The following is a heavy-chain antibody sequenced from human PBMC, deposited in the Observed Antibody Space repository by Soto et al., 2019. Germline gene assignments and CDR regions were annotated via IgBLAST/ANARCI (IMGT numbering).Heavy chain of an antibody. V-gene: IGHV4-59*01. Sequence: GKGLEWIGYIYYSGSTNYNPSLKSRVTISVDTSKNQFSLKLSSVTAADTAVYYFSIGQADDGIRSYYYVLDFRR. J-gene: IGHJ6*01. CDR3: SIGQADDGIRSYYYVLDF. D-gene: IGHD4-17*01. CDR2: IYYSGST.